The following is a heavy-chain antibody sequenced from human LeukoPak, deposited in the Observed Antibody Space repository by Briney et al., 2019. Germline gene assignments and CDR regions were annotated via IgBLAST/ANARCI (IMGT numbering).Heavy chain of an antibody. J-gene: IGHJ4*02. CDR3: ARGPLYFDQ. CDR1: GDSISNFY. CDR2: IYTSGTT. Sequence: SETLSLTCTLSGDSISNFYWSWIRQPAGEGLEWIRRIYTSGTTLDHPSLRSRVAMSLDTSRNQCSLKVSSVTAADTAVYYCARGPLYFDQWGQGTLVTVSS. V-gene: IGHV4-4*07.